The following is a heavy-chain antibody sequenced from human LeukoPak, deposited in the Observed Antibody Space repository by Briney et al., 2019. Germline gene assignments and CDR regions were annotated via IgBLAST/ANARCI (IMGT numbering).Heavy chain of an antibody. D-gene: IGHD3-3*01. CDR3: AKESVLRFLEWLFDY. CDR2: YDGSNK. V-gene: IGHV3-30*18. Sequence: YDGSNKYYADSVKGRFTISRDNSKNTLYLQMNSLRAEDTAVYYCAKESVLRFLEWLFDYWGQGTLVTVSS. J-gene: IGHJ4*02.